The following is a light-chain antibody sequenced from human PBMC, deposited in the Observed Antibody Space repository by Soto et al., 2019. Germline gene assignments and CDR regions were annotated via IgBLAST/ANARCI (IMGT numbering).Light chain of an antibody. J-gene: IGKJ1*01. CDR3: QQYVSYPGT. V-gene: IGKV1-5*03. CDR1: QTISSW. CDR2: KTS. Sequence: DIQMTQSPSTLSGSVGDRVTITCRASQTISSWLAWYQQKPGKAPKLLIYKTSILEKGVPSRFSGSGSGTEFTLTISSLQPDDFATYYCQQYVSYPGTFGQGTKVDIK.